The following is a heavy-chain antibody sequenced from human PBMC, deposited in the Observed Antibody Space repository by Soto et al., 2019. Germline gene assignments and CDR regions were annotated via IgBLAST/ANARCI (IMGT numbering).Heavy chain of an antibody. D-gene: IGHD2-15*01. Sequence: QVLLVESGGGVVQPGRSLRLSCAGSGFTFSNYGLHWVRQAPGKGLDWVSFISFDGSHKYYADSVKGRFTISRDNSNNMLCLQMDSLTTEVTAVYYCAKDGAPRYCSRSSCHPAGAYWGQGTLVTVSS. CDR2: ISFDGSHK. CDR1: GFTFSNYG. V-gene: IGHV3-30*18. CDR3: AKDGAPRYCSRSSCHPAGAY. J-gene: IGHJ4*02.